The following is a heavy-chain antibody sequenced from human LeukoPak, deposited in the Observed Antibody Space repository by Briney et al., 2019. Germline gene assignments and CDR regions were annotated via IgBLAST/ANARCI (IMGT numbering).Heavy chain of an antibody. J-gene: IGHJ3*01. CDR2: IYHSGST. Sequence: PSGTLSLTCVVSGGSIVSDIWWSWVRQPPGKGLQWVGEIYHSGSTNYNPSLKSRVTISVSKSKNQFSLMLTSVTPADTAVYYCARKGLSPPPGPQPDTRRTAFDSWGQGTMVTVSS. CDR1: GGSIVSDIW. CDR3: ARKGLSPPPGPQPDTRRTAFDS. D-gene: IGHD1-1*01. V-gene: IGHV4-4*02.